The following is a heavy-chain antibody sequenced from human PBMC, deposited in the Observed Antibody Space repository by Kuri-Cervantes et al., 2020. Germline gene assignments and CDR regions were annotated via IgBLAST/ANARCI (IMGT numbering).Heavy chain of an antibody. Sequence: SETLSLTCTVSGGSISSSSYYWGWIRQPPGKGLEWIGSIYYSGSTYYNPSLKSRVTISVDTSKNQFSLKLSSVTAADTAVYYCARGVRTTMVRGRYYYMDVWGKGTTVTVSS. CDR3: ARGVRTTMVRGRYYYMDV. CDR1: GGSISSSSYY. D-gene: IGHD3-10*01. J-gene: IGHJ6*03. V-gene: IGHV4-39*01. CDR2: IYYSGST.